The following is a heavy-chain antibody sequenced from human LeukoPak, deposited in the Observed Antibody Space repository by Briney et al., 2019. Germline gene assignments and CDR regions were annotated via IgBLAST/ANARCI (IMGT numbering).Heavy chain of an antibody. Sequence: NPGRSLRLSCAASGFTFSSYGMHWVRQAPGQGLEWMGWINPNSGDTNYAQKFQGRVTLTRDTSISTAYMELSRLRSDDTAVYYCARAPSGWPNWFDPWGQGTLVTVSS. CDR3: ARAPSGWPNWFDP. CDR1: GFTFSSYG. D-gene: IGHD6-19*01. V-gene: IGHV1-2*02. CDR2: INPNSGDT. J-gene: IGHJ5*02.